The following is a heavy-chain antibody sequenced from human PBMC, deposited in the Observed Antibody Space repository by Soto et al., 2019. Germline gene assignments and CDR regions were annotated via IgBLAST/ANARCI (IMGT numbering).Heavy chain of an antibody. J-gene: IGHJ6*02. CDR3: ARSQGGSTGLEIYYYYYFGMDV. CDR1: GGTFSSYA. Sequence: QVRLVQSGAEVQKPGSSVKVSCKASGGTFSSYAISWVRQAPGQGFEWMGGIIPMSGTANYAQKFQGRVTITADESTSTSYMGLSSLLSEDTAVYYCARSQGGSTGLEIYYYYYFGMDVWGQGATVTVSS. D-gene: IGHD2-15*01. CDR2: IIPMSGTA. V-gene: IGHV1-69*01.